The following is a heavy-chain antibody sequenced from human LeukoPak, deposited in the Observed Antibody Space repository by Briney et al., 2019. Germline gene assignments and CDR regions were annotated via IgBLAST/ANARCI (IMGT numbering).Heavy chain of an antibody. Sequence: GGSLRLSCAASGFTVSSNYMSWVRQAPGKGLEWVSVIYSGGSTYYADSVKGRFTISRDNSKNTLYLQMNSLRAEDTAVYYCARTPYYPPAWFDPWGQGTLVTVSS. CDR2: IYSGGST. V-gene: IGHV3-66*01. CDR1: GFTVSSNY. D-gene: IGHD3-10*01. CDR3: ARTPYYPPAWFDP. J-gene: IGHJ5*02.